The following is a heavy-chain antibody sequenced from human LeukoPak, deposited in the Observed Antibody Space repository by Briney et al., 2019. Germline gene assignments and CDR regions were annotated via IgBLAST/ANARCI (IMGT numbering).Heavy chain of an antibody. CDR2: IYYSGST. J-gene: IGHJ4*02. D-gene: IGHD1-1*01. Sequence: SETLSLTCTVSGGSISSYYWSWIRQPPGKGLEWIGYIYYSGSTKYKPSLKSRVTISVDTSKNQFSLKLSSVTAADTAVYYCARGGLGTGGYWGQGTLVTVSS. CDR1: GGSISSYY. V-gene: IGHV4-59*01. CDR3: ARGGLGTGGY.